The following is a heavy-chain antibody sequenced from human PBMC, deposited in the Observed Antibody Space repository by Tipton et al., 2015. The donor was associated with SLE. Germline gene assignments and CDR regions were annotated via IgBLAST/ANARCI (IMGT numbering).Heavy chain of an antibody. D-gene: IGHD3-22*01. CDR3: ARAAATAYYYDSSGFFDFDY. CDR2: IYYSGST. J-gene: IGHJ4*02. CDR1: GGSISSYY. Sequence: TLSLTCTVSGGSISSYYWSWIRQPPGKGLEWIGYIYYSGSTNYNPSLKSRVTISVDTSKNQFSLKLSSVTAADTAVYYCARAAATAYYYDSSGFFDFDYWGQGTLVTVSS. V-gene: IGHV4-59*08.